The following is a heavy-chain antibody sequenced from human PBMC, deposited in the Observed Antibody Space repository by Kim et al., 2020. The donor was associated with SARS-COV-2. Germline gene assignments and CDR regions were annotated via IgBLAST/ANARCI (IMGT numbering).Heavy chain of an antibody. CDR3: ARDRYSSGWYPIDY. Sequence: GGSLRLSCAASGFTFSNYWMSWVRQTPGKGLECVAQIKQDVSEKNYVDSVKGRFNISRDNAKNLVYLQMNSLGVEDTAVYFCARDRYSSGWYPIDYWGQGTLVTVSS. D-gene: IGHD6-19*01. CDR2: IKQDVSEK. CDR1: GFTFSNYW. J-gene: IGHJ4*02. V-gene: IGHV3-7*01.